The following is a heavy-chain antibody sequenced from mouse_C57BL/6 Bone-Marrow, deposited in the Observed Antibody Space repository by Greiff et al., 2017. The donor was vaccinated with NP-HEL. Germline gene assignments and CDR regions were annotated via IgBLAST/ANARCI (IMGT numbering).Heavy chain of an antibody. CDR3: ARDLRERRHLDY. Sequence: VQLQESGAELVKPGASVKISCKASGYAFSSYWMNWVKQRPGKGLEWIGQIYPGDGDTNYNGKFKGKATLTADKSSSTAYMQLSSLTSEDSAVYFCARDLRERRHLDYWGQGTTLTVSS. J-gene: IGHJ2*01. D-gene: IGHD3-2*02. V-gene: IGHV1-80*01. CDR2: IYPGDGDT. CDR1: GYAFSSYW.